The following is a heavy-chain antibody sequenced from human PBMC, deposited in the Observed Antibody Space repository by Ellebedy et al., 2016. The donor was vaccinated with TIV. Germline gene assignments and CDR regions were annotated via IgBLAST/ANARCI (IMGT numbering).Heavy chain of an antibody. V-gene: IGHV1-2*04. J-gene: IGHJ4*02. Sequence: AASVKVSCKASGYTFTGHYMHWVRQAPGRGLEWMGWINPDSGGTKYAQSFQGWVTMTRDTSISTAYMELSRLRSDDTAVYYCAGDYYDSSGGSFDYWGQGTLVTVSP. CDR2: INPDSGGT. CDR3: AGDYYDSSGGSFDY. CDR1: GYTFTGHY. D-gene: IGHD3-22*01.